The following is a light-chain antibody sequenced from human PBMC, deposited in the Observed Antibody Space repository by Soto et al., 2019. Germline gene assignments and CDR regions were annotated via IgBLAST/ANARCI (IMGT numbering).Light chain of an antibody. CDR2: DAS. Sequence: VLTQSPATLSLSPGDRATLSCRAGQNITNFIAWYQHKPGQAPRLLIYDASNRATGIPGRFSGSGSGTDFTLTITSLESEDFAVYYCQHRGRFGQGTKVDIK. J-gene: IGKJ1*01. V-gene: IGKV3-11*01. CDR3: QHRGR. CDR1: QNITNF.